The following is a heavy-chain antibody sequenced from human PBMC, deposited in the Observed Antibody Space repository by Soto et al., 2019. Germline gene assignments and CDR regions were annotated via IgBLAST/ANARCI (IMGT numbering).Heavy chain of an antibody. J-gene: IGHJ4*02. CDR1: GFTFSSYA. CDR2: ISGSGGST. CDR3: AKDIGWEGYCSSTSCYTGDY. V-gene: IGHV3-23*01. Sequence: GGSLRLSCAASGFTFSSYAMSWVRQAPGKGLEWVSAISGSGGSTYYADSVKGRFTISRDNSKNTLYLQMNSLRAEDTAVYYCAKDIGWEGYCSSTSCYTGDYWGQGT. D-gene: IGHD2-2*02.